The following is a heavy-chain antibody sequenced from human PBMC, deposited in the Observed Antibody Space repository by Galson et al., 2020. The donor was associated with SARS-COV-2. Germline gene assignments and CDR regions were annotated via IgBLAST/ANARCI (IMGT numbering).Heavy chain of an antibody. CDR2: ISWNSGSI. V-gene: IGHV3-9*01. CDR1: GFTFDDYA. CDR3: AKEAHYDILTGYYTLNGMDV. Sequence: GGSLRLSCAASGFTFDDYAMHWVRQAPGKGLKWVSGISWNSGSIGYADSVKGRFTISRDNAKNSLYLQMNSLRAEDTALYYCAKEAHYDILTGYYTLNGMDVWGQGTTVTVSS. D-gene: IGHD3-9*01. J-gene: IGHJ6*02.